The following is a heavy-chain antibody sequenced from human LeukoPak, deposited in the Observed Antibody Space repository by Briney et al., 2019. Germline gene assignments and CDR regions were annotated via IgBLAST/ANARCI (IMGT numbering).Heavy chain of an antibody. Sequence: SQTLSLTCTVSGGSISSGSYYWSWIRQPAGKGLEWIGYIYYSGSTNYNPSLKSRVTISVDMSKNQFSLKLSFVTATDTAVYYCARARYYYDNSLDYWGQGTLVTVSS. J-gene: IGHJ4*02. CDR2: IYYSGST. CDR3: ARARYYYDNSLDY. CDR1: GGSISSGSYY. V-gene: IGHV4-61*09. D-gene: IGHD3-22*01.